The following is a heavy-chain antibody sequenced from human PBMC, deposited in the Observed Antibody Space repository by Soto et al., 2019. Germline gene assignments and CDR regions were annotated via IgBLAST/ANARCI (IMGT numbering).Heavy chain of an antibody. D-gene: IGHD3-9*01. Sequence: GGSLRLSCAASGFTFSSYAMSWVRQAPGKGLEWVSAISGSGGSTYYADSVKGRFTISRDNSKNTLYLQMNSLRAEDTALYYCAKIMGYDILTGYSSYWGQGTLVTVSS. J-gene: IGHJ4*02. CDR1: GFTFSSYA. CDR3: AKIMGYDILTGYSSY. V-gene: IGHV3-23*01. CDR2: ISGSGGST.